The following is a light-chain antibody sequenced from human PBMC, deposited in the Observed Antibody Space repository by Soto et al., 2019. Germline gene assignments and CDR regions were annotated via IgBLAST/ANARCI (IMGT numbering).Light chain of an antibody. V-gene: IGLV2-11*01. CDR3: CSYAGSNTLV. J-gene: IGLJ3*02. CDR2: DVS. CDR1: SSDVGGYNY. Sequence: QSALTQPRSVSGSPGQSVTISCTGTSSDVGGYNYVTWYQQHAGKAPKLRIYDVSKRPSGVPDRFSGSKSGNTASLTISGLPAEDEAEYYCCSYAGSNTLVFGGGTKVTVL.